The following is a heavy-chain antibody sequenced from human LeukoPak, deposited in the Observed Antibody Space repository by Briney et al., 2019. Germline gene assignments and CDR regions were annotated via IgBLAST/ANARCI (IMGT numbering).Heavy chain of an antibody. CDR1: GFTFSDYW. D-gene: IGHD6-13*01. J-gene: IGHJ5*02. CDR2: IKRDGSEK. CDR3: ARGAWYGIS. Sequence: GGSLRLSCAASGFTFSDYWMTWVRQAPGKGLERLATIKRDGSEKYYVDSVKGRFTISRDNAKNSLDLQMNSLRAEDTAVYYCARGAWYGISWGQGTLVTVSS. V-gene: IGHV3-7*01.